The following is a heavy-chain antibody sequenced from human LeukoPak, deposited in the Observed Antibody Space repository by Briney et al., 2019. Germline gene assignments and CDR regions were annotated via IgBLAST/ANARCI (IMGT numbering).Heavy chain of an antibody. CDR2: ISAYNGNT. D-gene: IGHD3-22*01. Sequence: ASVKVSCKASGYTFTSYGISWVRQAPGQGLEWMGWISAYNGNTNYAQKLQGRVTMTTDTSTSTAYMELRSLRSDDTAVYYCARDRRYYDSSGYSIFDYWGQGTLVTVSS. CDR1: GYTFTSYG. CDR3: ARDRRYYDSSGYSIFDY. J-gene: IGHJ4*02. V-gene: IGHV1-18*01.